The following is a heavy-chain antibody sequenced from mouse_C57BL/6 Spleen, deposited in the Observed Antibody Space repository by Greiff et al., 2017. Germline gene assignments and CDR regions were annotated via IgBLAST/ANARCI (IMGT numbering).Heavy chain of an antibody. CDR1: GFTFSSYG. V-gene: IGHV5-6*01. J-gene: IGHJ4*01. CDR2: ISSGGSYT. CDR3: ARLYYYSYWKGAMDY. D-gene: IGHD2-12*01. Sequence: EVQGVESGGDLVKPGGSLKLSCAASGFTFSSYGMSWVRQTPDKRLEWVATISSGGSYTYYPDSVKGRFTISRDNAKNTLYLQMSSLKSEDTAMYYCARLYYYSYWKGAMDYWGQGTSVTVSS.